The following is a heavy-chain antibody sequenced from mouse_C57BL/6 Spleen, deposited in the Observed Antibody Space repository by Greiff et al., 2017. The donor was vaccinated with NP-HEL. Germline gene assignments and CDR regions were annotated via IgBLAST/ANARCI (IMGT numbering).Heavy chain of an antibody. J-gene: IGHJ4*01. Sequence: VKLMESGPGLVAPSQSLSITCTVSGFSLTSYGVHWVRQPPGKGLEWLVVIWSDGSTTYNSALKSRLSISKDNSKSQVFLKMNSLQTDDTAMYYCARQGLLRHYAMDYWGQGTSVTVSS. CDR2: IWSDGST. D-gene: IGHD2-3*01. V-gene: IGHV2-6-1*01. CDR1: GFSLTSYG. CDR3: ARQGLLRHYAMDY.